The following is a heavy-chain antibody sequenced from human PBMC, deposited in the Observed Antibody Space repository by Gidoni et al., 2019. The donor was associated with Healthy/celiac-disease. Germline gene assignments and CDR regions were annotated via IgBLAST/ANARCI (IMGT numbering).Heavy chain of an antibody. CDR1: GFTFRSYE. D-gene: IGHD3-3*01. CDR3: ARDNKDYDFWSGYYGDYYYGMDV. Sequence: EVQLVESGGGLVQPRGSLRLSCSASGFTFRSYELKWVSQAPGKGLEWFSYISSSGSTLYYADSVKGRFTISRDNAKNSLYLHMNSLRAEDTAVYYCARDNKDYDFWSGYYGDYYYGMDVGVQGTTVTVSS. CDR2: ISSSGSTL. J-gene: IGHJ6*02. V-gene: IGHV3-48*03.